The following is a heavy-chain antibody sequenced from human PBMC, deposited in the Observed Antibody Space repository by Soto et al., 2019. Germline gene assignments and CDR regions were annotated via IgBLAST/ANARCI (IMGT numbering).Heavy chain of an antibody. CDR3: ARESYSTWRENDY. Sequence: GGSLRLSCAASGFTFSSYGMHWVRQAPGKGLEWVAVIWYDESNKYYADSVKGRFTISRDNSKNTLYLQMNSLRAEDTAVYYCARESYSTWRENDYWGQGTLVTVSS. V-gene: IGHV3-33*01. CDR1: GFTFSSYG. J-gene: IGHJ4*02. D-gene: IGHD6-13*01. CDR2: IWYDESNK.